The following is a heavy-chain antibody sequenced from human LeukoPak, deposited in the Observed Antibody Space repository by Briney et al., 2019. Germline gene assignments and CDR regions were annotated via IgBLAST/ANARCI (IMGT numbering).Heavy chain of an antibody. D-gene: IGHD3-22*01. J-gene: IGHJ4*02. Sequence: GESLKISCKGSGYIFSNYWIAWVRQMPGKGLEYMGIIYPGDSDARYSPSFQGQVTMSADKSISTAYLQWSSLKASDSAMYYCARLIDDSSSYYFDYWGQGTLVTVSS. CDR3: ARLIDDSSSYYFDY. V-gene: IGHV5-51*01. CDR1: GYIFSNYW. CDR2: IYPGDSDA.